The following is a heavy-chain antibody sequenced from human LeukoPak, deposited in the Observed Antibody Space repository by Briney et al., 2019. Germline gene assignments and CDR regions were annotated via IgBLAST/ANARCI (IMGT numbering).Heavy chain of an antibody. Sequence: SETLSLMCTVSGRFISSCYWMWIRQPPGRGLVGVGYLYYSGSTNYNPSLKSRVTISVDTSKNQFSLKLSSVTAADTAVYYCAREPAAANAYYYDGMDVWGQGTTVTVSS. J-gene: IGHJ6*02. V-gene: IGHV4-59*01. CDR3: AREPAAANAYYYDGMDV. CDR1: GRFISSCY. D-gene: IGHD6-13*01. CDR2: LYYSGST.